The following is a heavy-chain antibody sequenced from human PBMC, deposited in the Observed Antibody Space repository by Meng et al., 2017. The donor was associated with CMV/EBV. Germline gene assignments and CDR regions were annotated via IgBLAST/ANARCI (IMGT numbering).Heavy chain of an antibody. CDR2: ISSSSSYI. D-gene: IGHD2-2*01. CDR1: GFTLSSYS. Sequence: LSLTGAASGFTLSSYSMNWVRQAPGKGLEWVSSISSSSSYIYYADSVKGRFTISRDNAKNSLYLQMNSLRAEDTAVYYCARRYCSSTSCPPYYGMDVWGQGTTVTVSS. CDR3: ARRYCSSTSCPPYYGMDV. V-gene: IGHV3-21*01. J-gene: IGHJ6*02.